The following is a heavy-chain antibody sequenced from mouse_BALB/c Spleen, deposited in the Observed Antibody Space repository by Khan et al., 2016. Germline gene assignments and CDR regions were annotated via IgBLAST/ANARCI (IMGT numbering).Heavy chain of an antibody. J-gene: IGHJ3*01. D-gene: IGHD2-4*01. CDR3: ARSPYDDDVGFAY. CDR2: IDPANGNT. CDR1: GFNIKDTY. V-gene: IGHV14-3*02. Sequence: VQLQQSGAELVKPGASVKLSCTASGFNIKDTYMHWVKQRPEQGLEWIGRIDPANGNTKYDPKFQGKATLTADTSSNTAYLQLSSLTSEDTAVYYCARSPYDDDVGFAYWGQGTLVTVSA.